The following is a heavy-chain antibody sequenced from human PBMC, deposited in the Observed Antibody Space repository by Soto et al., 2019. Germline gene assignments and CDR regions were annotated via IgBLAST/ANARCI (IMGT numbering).Heavy chain of an antibody. Sequence: SETLSLTCTVSGGSISSGGYYWSWIRQHPGKGLEWIGYIYYSGSTYYNPSLKSRVTISVDTSKNQFSLKLSSVTAADTAVYYCARAPIGPYDFWSGYSYYFDYWGQGTLVTVSS. CDR3: ARAPIGPYDFWSGYSYYFDY. V-gene: IGHV4-31*03. CDR2: IYYSGST. CDR1: GGSISSGGYY. J-gene: IGHJ4*02. D-gene: IGHD3-3*01.